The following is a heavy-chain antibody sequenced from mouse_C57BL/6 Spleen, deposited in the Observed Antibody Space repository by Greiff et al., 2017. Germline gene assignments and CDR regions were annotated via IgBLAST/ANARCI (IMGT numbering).Heavy chain of an antibody. CDR1: GFTFSSYG. CDR3: ARHLDCYYPAGFAY. J-gene: IGHJ3*01. D-gene: IGHD2-3*01. V-gene: IGHV5-6*01. Sequence: EVKLVESGGDLVKPGGSLKLSCAASGFTFSSYGMSWVRQTPDKRLEWVATISRGGSYTYYPDSVKGRSTIPRDNAKNTLYLQTSSLKSEDTAMYYGARHLDCYYPAGFAYWGQGTLVTVSA. CDR2: ISRGGSYT.